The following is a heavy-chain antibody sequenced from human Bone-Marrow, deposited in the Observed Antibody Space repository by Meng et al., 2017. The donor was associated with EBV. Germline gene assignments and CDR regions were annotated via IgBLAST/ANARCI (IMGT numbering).Heavy chain of an antibody. CDR3: ARGQHDYAFDY. D-gene: IGHD4-17*01. CDR2: INAGNGNT. CDR1: GYTFTSTSFA. Sequence: AQCVQSGAEVKETGASVKVSCRASGYTFTSTSFAIHWVRQAPGQRLEWMGWINAGNGNTKYSQNFQGRVTITRDTSATTVHMELRSLRSEDTAVYYCARGQHDYAFDYWGQGTLVTVSS. J-gene: IGHJ4*02. V-gene: IGHV1-3*01.